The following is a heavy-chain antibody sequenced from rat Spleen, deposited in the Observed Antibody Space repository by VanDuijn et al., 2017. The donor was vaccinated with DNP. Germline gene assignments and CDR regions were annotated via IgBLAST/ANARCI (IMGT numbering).Heavy chain of an antibody. CDR1: GFSFSDYY. Sequence: EVQLVESGGGLVQPGRSLKLSCAASGFSFSDYYMAWVRQAPTKGLEWVAYISYDGGSTYYGDSVRGRFTISRDNAKSTLYLQMNSLRSEDTATYYCARHVLPLRVWDYWGQGVMVTVSS. CDR2: ISYDGGST. CDR3: ARHVLPLRVWDY. V-gene: IGHV5-22*01. D-gene: IGHD1-4*01. J-gene: IGHJ2*01.